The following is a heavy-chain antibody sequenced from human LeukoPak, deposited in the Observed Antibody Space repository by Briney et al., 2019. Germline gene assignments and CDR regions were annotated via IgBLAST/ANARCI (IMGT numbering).Heavy chain of an antibody. V-gene: IGHV3-53*05. CDR3: ATGYCSSTSCYEIDY. CDR1: GFTVSSTY. CDR2: IYSGGLT. D-gene: IGHD2-2*01. Sequence: GGSLRLSCAASGFTVSSTYMSWVRQAPGKGLEWVSVIYSGGLTYYSDSVKGRFTISRDNSKNTLYLQINSLRAEDTAVYYCATGYCSSTSCYEIDYWGQGTLVTVSS. J-gene: IGHJ4*02.